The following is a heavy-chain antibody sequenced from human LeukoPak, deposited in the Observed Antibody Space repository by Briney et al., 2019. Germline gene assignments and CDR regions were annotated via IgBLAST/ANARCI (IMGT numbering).Heavy chain of an antibody. J-gene: IGHJ4*02. CDR2: ISGSGGST. Sequence: SGGSLRLSCAASGFTFSSYAMSWVRQAPGKGLEWVSAISGSGGSTYYADSVKGRFTISRDNSKNTLYLQMNSLRAEDTAVYYCAKDPYYYGSGSYSPSPYHFDYWRQGTLVTVSS. CDR3: AKDPYYYGSGSYSPSPYHFDY. CDR1: GFTFSSYA. D-gene: IGHD3-10*01. V-gene: IGHV3-23*01.